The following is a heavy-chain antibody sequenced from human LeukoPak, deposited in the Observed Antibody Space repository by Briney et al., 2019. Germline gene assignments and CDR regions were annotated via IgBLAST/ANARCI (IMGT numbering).Heavy chain of an antibody. Sequence: PSETLSLTCTVSGDSITNNHWSWIRQPPGKGLEWIGEINHSGSTNYNPSLKSRVTISVDTSKNQFSLKLSSVTAADTAVYYCASTTFGVVMGYYYYYMDVWGKGTTVTVSS. J-gene: IGHJ6*03. CDR2: INHSGST. CDR1: GDSITNNH. V-gene: IGHV4-34*01. CDR3: ASTTFGVVMGYYYYYMDV. D-gene: IGHD3-3*01.